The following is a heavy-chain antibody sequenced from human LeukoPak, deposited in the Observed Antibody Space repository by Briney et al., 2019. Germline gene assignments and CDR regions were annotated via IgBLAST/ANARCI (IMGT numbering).Heavy chain of an antibody. Sequence: GGSLRLSCAASGFTFSSYSMNWVRQAPGKGLEWVSSISSSSSYIYYADSVKGRFTISRDDSKKTFYLQMDGLRPDDTAVYYCARGVDHAFDYWGQGTLVTVSS. CDR2: ISSSSSYI. V-gene: IGHV3-21*01. J-gene: IGHJ4*02. D-gene: IGHD5-12*01. CDR3: ARGVDHAFDY. CDR1: GFTFSSYS.